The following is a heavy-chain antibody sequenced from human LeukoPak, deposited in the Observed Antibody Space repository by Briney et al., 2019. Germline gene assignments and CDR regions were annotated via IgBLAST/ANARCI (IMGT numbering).Heavy chain of an antibody. CDR2: ISSSSSYI. CDR1: GFTFSSYS. Sequence: GGSLSLYCAASGFTFSSYSMNWVRQAPGKGLEWVSSISSSSSYIYYADSVKGRFTISRDNAKNSLYLQMNSLRAEDTAVYYCSRERSAPIAASDYWGQGTLVTVSS. V-gene: IGHV3-21*01. CDR3: SRERSAPIAASDY. J-gene: IGHJ4*02. D-gene: IGHD6-13*01.